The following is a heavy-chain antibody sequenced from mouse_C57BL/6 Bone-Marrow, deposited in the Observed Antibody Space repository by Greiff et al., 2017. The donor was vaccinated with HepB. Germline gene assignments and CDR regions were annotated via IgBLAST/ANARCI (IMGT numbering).Heavy chain of an antibody. CDR2: INPNNGGT. D-gene: IGHD2-3*01. CDR1: GSTFTDYN. CDR3: ARLGGWLLQFAY. J-gene: IGHJ3*01. Sequence: EVQLQQSGPELVKPGASVKMSCKASGSTFTDYNMHWVKQSHGKSLEWIGYINPNNGGTSSNQKFKGKATLTVNKSSSTAYMELRSLTSEDSAVYYCARLGGWLLQFAYWGQGTLVTVSA. V-gene: IGHV1-22*01.